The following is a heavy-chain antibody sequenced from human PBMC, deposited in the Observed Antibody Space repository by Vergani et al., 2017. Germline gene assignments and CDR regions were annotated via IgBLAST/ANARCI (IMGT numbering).Heavy chain of an antibody. CDR1: GAPISYWC. D-gene: IGHD3-16*01. CDR3: ARHDSGHYDSSYYGLDV. J-gene: IGHJ6*02. V-gene: IGHV4-4*07. CDR2: LCPSGST. Sequence: QVQMQESGPGLVKTSETLSLTCSASGAPISYWCWSWLRQPAGKGLEWIGRLCPSGSTNYKPSLKSRVTMSIDTSKNQFSLKLTSVTAADTAVYYCARHDSGHYDSSYYGLDVWGQGTTGTVSS.